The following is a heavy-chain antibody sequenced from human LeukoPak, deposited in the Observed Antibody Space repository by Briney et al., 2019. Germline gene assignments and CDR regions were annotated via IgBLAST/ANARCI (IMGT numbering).Heavy chain of an antibody. CDR3: AREGSVNGYPPRLDY. CDR1: GGSLDTYC. J-gene: IGHJ4*02. CDR2: LCTDGNA. V-gene: IGHV4-4*07. D-gene: IGHD2-8*01. Sequence: SETLSLTCTVSGGSLDTYCWTWVRQPAGKGLEWLGRLCTDGNANYNPSLQSRVSISVDSSRNQFSLFVTSVTAADTAIYHCAREGSVNGYPPRLDYWGQGTLVTVSS.